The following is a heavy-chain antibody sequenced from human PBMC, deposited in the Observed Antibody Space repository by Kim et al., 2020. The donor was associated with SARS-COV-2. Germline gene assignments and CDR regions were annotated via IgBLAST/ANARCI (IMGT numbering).Heavy chain of an antibody. CDR1: GGSFSGYY. CDR2: INHSGST. Sequence: SETLSLTCAVYGGSFSGYYWSWIRQPPGKGLEWIGEINHSGSTNYNPSLKSRVTISVDTSKNQFSLKLSSVTAADTAVYYCARGLAARPRGGDKGDYWGQGTLVTVSS. J-gene: IGHJ4*02. V-gene: IGHV4-34*01. CDR3: ARGLAARPRGGDKGDY. D-gene: IGHD6-6*01.